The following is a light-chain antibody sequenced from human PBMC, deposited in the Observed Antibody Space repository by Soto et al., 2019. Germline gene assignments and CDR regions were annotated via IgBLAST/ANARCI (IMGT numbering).Light chain of an antibody. V-gene: IGLV1-44*01. CDR2: SNN. Sequence: QSVLTQPPSASGTPGQRVTISCSGSSSNIGTNTVNWYQHLPGSAPKLLIYSNNQRPSGVPDRFSGSKSGTSASLAISGLQPDDEADYYCEAWDCSLKVVLFGGGTKLTVL. CDR3: EAWDCSLKVVL. J-gene: IGLJ2*01. CDR1: SSNIGTNT.